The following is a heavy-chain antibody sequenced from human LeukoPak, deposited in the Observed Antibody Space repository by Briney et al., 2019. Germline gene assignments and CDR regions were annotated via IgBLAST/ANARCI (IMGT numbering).Heavy chain of an antibody. Sequence: SETLSLTCAVYGGSFSGYYWSWIRQPPGKGLEWIGEINHSGSTNYNPSLKSRVTISVDTSKNQFSLKLSSVTAADTAVYYCAREEIGVATPFQHWGQGTLVTVSS. CDR3: AREEIGVATPFQH. J-gene: IGHJ1*01. CDR1: GGSFSGYY. CDR2: INHSGST. V-gene: IGHV4-34*01. D-gene: IGHD3-3*01.